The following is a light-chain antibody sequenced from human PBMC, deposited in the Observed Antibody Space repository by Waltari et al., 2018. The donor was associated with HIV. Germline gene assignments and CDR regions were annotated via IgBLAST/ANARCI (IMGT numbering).Light chain of an antibody. J-gene: IGLJ2*01. Sequence: SSLLTQTPSVSVAPGKTARITCGGKNIERKSVHWYQQKPGQAPLLVIYYDTDRPSGMPERFSGSNSGNTATLTISRVGDGDEADYYCQVWDSTSDHVLFGGGTRLTVL. CDR1: NIERKS. CDR3: QVWDSTSDHVL. CDR2: YDT. V-gene: IGLV3-21*04.